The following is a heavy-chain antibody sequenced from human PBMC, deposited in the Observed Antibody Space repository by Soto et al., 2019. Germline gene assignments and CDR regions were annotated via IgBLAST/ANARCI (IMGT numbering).Heavy chain of an antibody. Sequence: SQTLSLPCAISGDSVSSNSAAWNWIRQSPSRCLEWLGRTYYRSKWYNDYAVSVKSRITINPDTSKSQFSLQLNSVTPEDTAVYYCARDRRQWLVSAYYYYYGMDVWGQGTTVTVS. CDR3: ARDRRQWLVSAYYYYYGMDV. J-gene: IGHJ6*02. CDR2: TYYRSKWYN. V-gene: IGHV6-1*01. D-gene: IGHD6-19*01. CDR1: GDSVSSNSAA.